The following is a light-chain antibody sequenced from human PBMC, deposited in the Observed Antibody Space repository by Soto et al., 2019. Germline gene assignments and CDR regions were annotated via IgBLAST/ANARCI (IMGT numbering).Light chain of an antibody. J-gene: IGKJ5*01. CDR2: GAS. CDR3: QQYGSSPPR. CDR1: QSVSSSY. Sequence: EIVLTPSPGTLSLSPGERATLSCRASQSVSSSYLAWYQQKPGQAPRLLINGASSRATGIPDRFSGSGSGTDFTLTISRLGPEDFAVYYCQQYGSSPPRIGQGTRLEIK. V-gene: IGKV3-20*01.